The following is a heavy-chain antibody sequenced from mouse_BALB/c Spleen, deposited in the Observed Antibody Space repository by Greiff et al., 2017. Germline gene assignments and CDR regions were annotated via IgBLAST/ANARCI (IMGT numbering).Heavy chain of an antibody. V-gene: IGHV7-3*02. J-gene: IGHJ4*01. D-gene: IGHD3-3*01. CDR3: ARDIGDEYYAMDY. CDR2: IRNKANGYTT. Sequence: DVKLVESVGGLVQPGGSLRLSCATSGFTFTDYYMSWVRQPPGKALEWLGFIRNKANGYTTEYSASVKGRFTISRDNSQSILYLQMNTLRAEDSATYYCARDIGDEYYAMDYWGQGTSVTVSS. CDR1: GFTFTDYY.